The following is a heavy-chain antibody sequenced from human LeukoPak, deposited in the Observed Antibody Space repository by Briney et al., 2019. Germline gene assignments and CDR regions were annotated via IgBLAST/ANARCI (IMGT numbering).Heavy chain of an antibody. CDR1: GYTFTGYY. Sequence: ASVKVSCKASGYTFTGYYMHWVRQAPGQGLEWMRWINPNSGGTNYAQKFQGRVTMTRDTSISTAYMELSRLRSDDTAVYYCAISISGSYFKLYYFDYWGQGTLVTVSS. V-gene: IGHV1-2*02. J-gene: IGHJ4*02. CDR3: AISISGSYFKLYYFDY. D-gene: IGHD1-26*01. CDR2: INPNSGGT.